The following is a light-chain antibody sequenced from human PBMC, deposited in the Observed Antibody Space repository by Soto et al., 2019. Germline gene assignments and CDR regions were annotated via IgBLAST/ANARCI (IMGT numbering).Light chain of an antibody. Sequence: IVLTQSPDTLSLSPWEGATLSCRASQSVRSTHLAWYQLKPGQAPRLFIYGASSRATGIPDRFSGSGSGTDFTLTISRLEPEDFAVYICQQYGTSPRTFGQGTRLEIK. CDR2: GAS. J-gene: IGKJ5*01. V-gene: IGKV3-20*01. CDR3: QQYGTSPRT. CDR1: QSVRSTH.